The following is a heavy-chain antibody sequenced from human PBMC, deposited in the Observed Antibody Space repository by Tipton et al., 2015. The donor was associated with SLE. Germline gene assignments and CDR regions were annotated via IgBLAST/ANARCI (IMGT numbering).Heavy chain of an antibody. Sequence: SLRLSCAASGFTFSSYAMHWVRQAPGKGLEWVAVISYDGSNKYYADSVKGRFTISRDNSKNTLYLQMNSLRAEDTAVYYCAREAHGAYCGGDCYSGAFDSWGQGTMVTVSS. CDR2: ISYDGSNK. J-gene: IGHJ3*02. CDR3: AREAHGAYCGGDCYSGAFDS. CDR1: GFTFSSYA. V-gene: IGHV3-30*04. D-gene: IGHD2-21*01.